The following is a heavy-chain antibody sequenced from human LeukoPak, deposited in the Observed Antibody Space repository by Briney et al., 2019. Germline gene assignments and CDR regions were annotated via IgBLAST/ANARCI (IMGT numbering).Heavy chain of an antibody. CDR3: ARALGMTIDY. CDR1: GFTFNNYA. Sequence: GRSLRLSCAASGFTFNNYAMHWVRQAPGKGLEWVAVVTYDGNNQYYADSVKGRFTISRDNAKNTLYLQMNSLRVEDTAVYYCARALGMTIDYWGQGTLVTVSS. CDR2: VTYDGNNQ. V-gene: IGHV3-30*04. J-gene: IGHJ4*02. D-gene: IGHD3-16*01.